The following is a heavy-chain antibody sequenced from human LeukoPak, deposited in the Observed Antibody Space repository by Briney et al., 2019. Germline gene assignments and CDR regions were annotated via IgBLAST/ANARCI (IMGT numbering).Heavy chain of an antibody. J-gene: IGHJ4*02. CDR3: ARGWGYDTSGYYLGY. CDR1: GGSFSGYY. Sequence: KSSETLSLTCAVCGGSFSGYYWSWIRQPPGKGLEWIGEINHSGSTNFNPSLKSRVTISVDTSKNQFSLRLSSVTAADTAVYYCARGWGYDTSGYYLGYWGQGSLVTVSS. D-gene: IGHD3-22*01. V-gene: IGHV4-34*01. CDR2: INHSGST.